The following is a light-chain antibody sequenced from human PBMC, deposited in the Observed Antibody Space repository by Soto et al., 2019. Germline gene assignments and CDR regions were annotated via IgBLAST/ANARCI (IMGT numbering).Light chain of an antibody. V-gene: IGKV1-16*02. CDR1: QDINSH. CDR2: DAS. CDR3: QQYHSHPVT. Sequence: DSQMTQSPSSLSASVGDRVTITCRASQDINSHLAWFQQKPGKAPKSLISDASSLQSGVPLNFSGSGSGTDFTLTISNLLPEDFATYYCQQYHSHPVTFGGGTKVEIK. J-gene: IGKJ4*01.